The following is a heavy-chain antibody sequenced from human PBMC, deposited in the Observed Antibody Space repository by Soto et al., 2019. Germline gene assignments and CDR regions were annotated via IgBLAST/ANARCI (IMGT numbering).Heavy chain of an antibody. J-gene: IGHJ2*01. D-gene: IGHD6-13*01. CDR1: GFTFDAYA. V-gene: IGHV3-9*01. CDR3: ATDQGYSTSYYGYVDL. Sequence: EVQLVESGGGLVQPGRSLRLSCAASGFTFDAYAIHWVRQPPGKGLEWVSGITWNSGIIGYADSVKGRFTISRDNAKNSLYLQMNSLRPEDTALYYCATDQGYSTSYYGYVDLWGRGTLVTVSS. CDR2: ITWNSGII.